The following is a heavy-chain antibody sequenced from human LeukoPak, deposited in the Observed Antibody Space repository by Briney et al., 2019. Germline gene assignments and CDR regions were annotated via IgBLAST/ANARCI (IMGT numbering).Heavy chain of an antibody. V-gene: IGHV3-11*06. Sequence: GGSLRLSCAASGFTFSDYYMSWIRQAPGKGLEWVSYISSSSTHTIYADSVKGRFTISRDNAKNSLSLQVNSLRADDTAVYYCARDGYDFWSGPSSVYGMDVWGQGTTVTVSS. J-gene: IGHJ6*02. CDR2: ISSSSTHT. CDR3: ARDGYDFWSGPSSVYGMDV. CDR1: GFTFSDYY. D-gene: IGHD3-3*01.